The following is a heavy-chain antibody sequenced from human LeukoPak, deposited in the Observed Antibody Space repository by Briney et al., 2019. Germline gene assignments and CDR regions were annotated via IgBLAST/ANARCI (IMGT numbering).Heavy chain of an antibody. D-gene: IGHD6-6*01. CDR2: ISSSSSYI. CDR3: SRAEYSPGYYSYDYYYMDV. J-gene: IGHJ6*03. Sequence: GGSLRLSCAASGFTFSSYSMNWVRQAPGKGLEWVSSISSSSSYIYYADSVKGRFTISRDNAKNSLYLQMNSLRAEDTAVYFCSRAEYSPGYYSYDYYYMDVWGKGTTVTVSS. V-gene: IGHV3-21*01. CDR1: GFTFSSYS.